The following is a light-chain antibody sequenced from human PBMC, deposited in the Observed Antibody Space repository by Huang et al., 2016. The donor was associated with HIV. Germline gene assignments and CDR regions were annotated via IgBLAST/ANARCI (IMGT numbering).Light chain of an antibody. J-gene: IGKJ1*01. CDR2: GAS. CDR1: QSVRSN. V-gene: IGKV3-15*01. CDR3: QHYSNWPPAWT. Sequence: EIVMTQSPATLSVSPGERATLSCRASQSVRSNLAWYLQKPGHAPRLLIYGASTRATGIPARFRGSGSGTEFTLTISSLQSEDFAVYYCQHYSNWPPAWTFGQGTKVDIK.